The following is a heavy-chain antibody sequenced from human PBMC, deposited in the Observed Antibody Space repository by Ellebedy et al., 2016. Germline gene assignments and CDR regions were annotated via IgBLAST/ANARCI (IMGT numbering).Heavy chain of an antibody. CDR2: ISGSSSYI. Sequence: GGSLRLXXTASGFTFSNYNMDWVRQAPGKGLEWVSSISGSSSYIFYADSVKGRFTVSRDNAKNSVYLQMSSLRAEDTAVYYCTRAPGDPEYYFDYWGQGTLVTVSS. V-gene: IGHV3-21*01. D-gene: IGHD7-27*01. CDR3: TRAPGDPEYYFDY. CDR1: GFTFSNYN. J-gene: IGHJ4*02.